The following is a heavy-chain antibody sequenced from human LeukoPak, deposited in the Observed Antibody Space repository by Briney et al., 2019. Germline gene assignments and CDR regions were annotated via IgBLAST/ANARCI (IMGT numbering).Heavy chain of an antibody. V-gene: IGHV3-48*03. D-gene: IGHD3-22*01. Sequence: GGSLRLSCAASGFTFSSYEMNWVRQAPGKGLEWVSYIGSSGSTIYYADSVQGRFTISRDNAKNSLYLQMNNLRAEDTAVYYCAGNRAIYYYDSSGFDLWGQGTLVTVSS. CDR3: AGNRAIYYYDSSGFDL. CDR2: IGSSGSTI. J-gene: IGHJ5*02. CDR1: GFTFSSYE.